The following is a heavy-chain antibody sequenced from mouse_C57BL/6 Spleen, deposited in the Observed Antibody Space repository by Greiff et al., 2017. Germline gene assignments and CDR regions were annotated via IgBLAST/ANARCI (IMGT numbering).Heavy chain of an antibody. CDR2: IRLKSDNYAT. J-gene: IGHJ1*03. D-gene: IGHD3-3*01. CDR1: GFTFSNYW. Sequence: EVQVVESGGGLVQPGGSMKLSCVASGFTFSNYWMNWVRQSPEKGLEWVAQIRLKSDNYATHYAVSVQGRFTISRDDSKSSVYLQMNNEGSEDTGIYYCAGGDERGYWYFDVWGTGTTVTVSS. CDR3: AGGDERGYWYFDV. V-gene: IGHV6-3*01.